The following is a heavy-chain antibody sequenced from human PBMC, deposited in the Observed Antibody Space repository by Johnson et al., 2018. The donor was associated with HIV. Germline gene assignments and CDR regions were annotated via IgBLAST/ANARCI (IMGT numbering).Heavy chain of an antibody. V-gene: IGHV3-30-3*01. D-gene: IGHD3-16*02. CDR1: GFTFSSYA. J-gene: IGHJ3*01. CDR2: ISYGGNKQ. CDR3: ARDFGLGELSYETVDAFDF. Sequence: QVQLVESGGGVVQPGRSLRLSCAASGFTFSSYAMHWVRQPPGKGLEWVAVISYGGNKQYYVDSVEGRFTISRDNSKSTLYLQMNNLTTEDTAVYSRARDFGLGELSYETVDAFDFWGPGTLVTVSS.